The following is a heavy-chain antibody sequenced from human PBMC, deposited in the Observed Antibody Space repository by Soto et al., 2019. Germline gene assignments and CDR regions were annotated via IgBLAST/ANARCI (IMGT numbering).Heavy chain of an antibody. Sequence: ASVKVSGKASGYTFTGYYMHWVRQAPGQGLEWMGWINPNSGGTNYAQKFQGRVTMTRDTSISTAHMELSRLRSDDTAVYYCARGADYGDYFSYWGQGTLVTVSS. V-gene: IGHV1-2*02. CDR1: GYTFTGYY. CDR2: INPNSGGT. CDR3: ARGADYGDYFSY. J-gene: IGHJ4*02. D-gene: IGHD4-17*01.